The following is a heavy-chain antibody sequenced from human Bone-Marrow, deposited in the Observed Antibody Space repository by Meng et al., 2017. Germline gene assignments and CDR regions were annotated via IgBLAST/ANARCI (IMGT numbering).Heavy chain of an antibody. J-gene: IGHJ6*02. D-gene: IGHD3-9*01. V-gene: IGHV3-23*01. CDR1: RFTFSNYA. Sequence: GESLKISCAASRFTFSNYAMNWVHQAPGKGLEWVSAISGSGDSTFYADSVKGRFTISRDNSKNTLYLQMNSLRAEDTAVYYCAKQSGILTGYYSDYYYYGMDVWGQGTTVTVSS. CDR2: ISGSGDST. CDR3: AKQSGILTGYYSDYYYYGMDV.